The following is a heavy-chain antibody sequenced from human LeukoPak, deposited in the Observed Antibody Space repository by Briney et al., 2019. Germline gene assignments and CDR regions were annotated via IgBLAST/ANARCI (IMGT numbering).Heavy chain of an antibody. D-gene: IGHD2-15*01. V-gene: IGHV1-69*13. CDR2: IIPIFGTA. J-gene: IGHJ6*02. Sequence: ASVTVSCKASGGTFSSYAISWVRQAPGQGLEWMGGIIPIFGTANYAQKFQGRVTITADESTSTAYMELSSLRSEDTAVYYCARGPPDCSGGSCYPNYYYYGMDVWGQGTTVTVSS. CDR1: GGTFSSYA. CDR3: ARGPPDCSGGSCYPNYYYYGMDV.